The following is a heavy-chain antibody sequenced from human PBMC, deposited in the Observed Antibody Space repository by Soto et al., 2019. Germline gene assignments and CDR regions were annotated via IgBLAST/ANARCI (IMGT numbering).Heavy chain of an antibody. V-gene: IGHV4-30-4*01. CDR2: IYYSGST. Sequence: SETLSLTCTVSGGSISSGDYYRSWIRQPPGKGLEWIGYIYYSGSTYYNPSLKSRVTISVDTSKNQFSLKLSSVTAADTAVYYCARVGFYYYGMDVWGQGTTVTSP. CDR1: GGSISSGDYY. J-gene: IGHJ6*02. CDR3: ARVGFYYYGMDV.